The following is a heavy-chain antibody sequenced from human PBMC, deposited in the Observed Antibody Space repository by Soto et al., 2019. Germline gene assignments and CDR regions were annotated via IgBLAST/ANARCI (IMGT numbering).Heavy chain of an antibody. V-gene: IGHV1-3*01. CDR1: GYTFTSYA. D-gene: IGHD4-17*01. Sequence: ASVKVSCKXSGYTFTSYAMHWVRQAPGQRLEWMGWINAGNGNTKYSQKFQGRVTITRDTSASTAYMELSSLRSEDTAVYYCARSFYGGITLFDYWGQGTLVTVSS. CDR2: INAGNGNT. CDR3: ARSFYGGITLFDY. J-gene: IGHJ4*02.